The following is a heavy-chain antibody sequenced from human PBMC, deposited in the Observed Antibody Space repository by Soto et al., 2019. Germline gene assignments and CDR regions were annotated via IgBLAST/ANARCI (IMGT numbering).Heavy chain of an antibody. CDR3: ARRRLTTGTDYFDT. CDR1: GYTFNDYH. V-gene: IGHV1-2*02. J-gene: IGHJ4*02. Sequence: ASVKVSFKTSGYTFNDYHLHWVRQAPGQGLEWMGSINPNSGDTDYAQRFQGRVTLTRDTSIRTVYMELSILRSDDTAVYCCARRRLTTGTDYFDTGDREPWSPSPQ. CDR2: INPNSGDT. D-gene: IGHD1-1*01.